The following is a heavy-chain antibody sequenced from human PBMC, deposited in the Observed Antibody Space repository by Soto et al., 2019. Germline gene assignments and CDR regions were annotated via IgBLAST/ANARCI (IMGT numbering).Heavy chain of an antibody. CDR2: IYYSGST. CDR3: ARDIRTWKRDDHAFDI. CDR1: GGSISSYY. V-gene: IGHV4-59*01. D-gene: IGHD1-1*01. J-gene: IGHJ3*02. Sequence: SETLSLTCTVSGGSISSYYWSWIRQPPGKGLEWIGYIYYSGSTNYNPSLKSRVTISVDTSKNQFSLKLSSVTAADTAVYYCARDIRTWKRDDHAFDIWGQGTMVTVSS.